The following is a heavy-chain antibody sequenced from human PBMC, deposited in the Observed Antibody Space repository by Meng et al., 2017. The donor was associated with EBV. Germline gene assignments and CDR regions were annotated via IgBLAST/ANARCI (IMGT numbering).Heavy chain of an antibody. CDR2: ISYDGSNK. CDR1: GFTFSSYA. CDR3: ARDPDSSGWYYFDY. J-gene: IGHJ4*02. D-gene: IGHD6-19*01. V-gene: IGHV3-30-3*01. Sequence: VRLVESGGGVVQPGRSLRLSCAASGFTFSSYAMHWGRQAPGKGLEWVAVISYDGSNKYYADSVKGRFTISRDNSKNTLYLQMNSLRAEDTAVYYCARDPDSSGWYYFDYWGQGTLVTVSS.